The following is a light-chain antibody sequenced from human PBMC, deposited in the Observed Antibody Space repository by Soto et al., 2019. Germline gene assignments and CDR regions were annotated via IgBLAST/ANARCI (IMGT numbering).Light chain of an antibody. J-gene: IGLJ3*02. CDR2: EGS. CDR1: SSDVGSYNL. Sequence: QSALTQPASVSGSPGQSITISCTGTSSDVGSYNLVSWYQQHPGKAPKLMIYEGSKRPSGVSNRFSGSKSGNTASLTISGIQAEDEADYYCCSYAGSRVFGGGTKLTFL. CDR3: CSYAGSRV. V-gene: IGLV2-23*01.